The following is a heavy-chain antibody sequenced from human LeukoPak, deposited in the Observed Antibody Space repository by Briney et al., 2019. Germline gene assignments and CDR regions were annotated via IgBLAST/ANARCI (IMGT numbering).Heavy chain of an antibody. CDR3: ARHPYSAYASSDY. CDR1: GGSISSTSYY. Sequence: KPSETLSLTCTVSGGSISSTSYYWGWVSQPPGKGLEWIGSIYYSGSTYYNPSLKSRVTISLATSKNQFSLKLSSVTAADTAVYYCARHPYSAYASSDYWGQGTLVTVSS. D-gene: IGHD5-12*01. V-gene: IGHV4-39*01. J-gene: IGHJ4*02. CDR2: IYYSGST.